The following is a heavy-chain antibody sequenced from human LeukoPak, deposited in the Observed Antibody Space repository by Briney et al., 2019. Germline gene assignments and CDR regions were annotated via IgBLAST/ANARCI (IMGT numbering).Heavy chain of an antibody. CDR2: ISSSGSTI. D-gene: IGHD3-22*01. J-gene: IGHJ3*02. V-gene: IGHV3-48*03. CDR3: ARDGGSSGPDAFDI. Sequence: QPGGSLRLSCAASGFTSSSYEMNWVRQAPGKGLEWVSYISSSGSTIYYADSVKGRFTISRDNAKNSLYLQMNSLRAEDTAVYYCARDGGSSGPDAFDIWGQATMVTVSS. CDR1: GFTSSSYE.